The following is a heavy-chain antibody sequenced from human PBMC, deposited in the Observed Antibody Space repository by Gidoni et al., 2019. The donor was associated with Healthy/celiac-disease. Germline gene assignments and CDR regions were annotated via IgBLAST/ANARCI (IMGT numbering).Heavy chain of an antibody. Sequence: EVQLLESGGGLVQPGGSLRLSCAASGFTFSSYAMSWVRQAPGKGLEWVSAISGSGGSTYYADSVKGRFTISRDNSKNTLYLQMNSLRAEDTAVYYCAKSPDSYGPSSGYYYDYWGQGTLVTVSS. V-gene: IGHV3-23*01. CDR2: ISGSGGST. J-gene: IGHJ4*02. D-gene: IGHD3-22*01. CDR3: AKSPDSYGPSSGYYYDY. CDR1: GFTFSSYA.